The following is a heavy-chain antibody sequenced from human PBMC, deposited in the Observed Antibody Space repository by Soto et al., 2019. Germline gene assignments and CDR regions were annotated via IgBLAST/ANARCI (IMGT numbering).Heavy chain of an antibody. V-gene: IGHV1-18*01. Sequence: QVQLVQSGAEVKKPGASVKVSYKPSGYTFNSYGISCVRQAPGQGLEWMGRISVYNCNTKYAQKLQGRVTMTTDTSTSADYMAPSRWRSYDTPVYYCPRGVGALGHWFEHWGQGTLVTVSS. CDR1: GYTFNSYG. CDR3: PRGVGALGHWFEH. D-gene: IGHD1-26*01. CDR2: ISVYNCNT. J-gene: IGHJ5*02.